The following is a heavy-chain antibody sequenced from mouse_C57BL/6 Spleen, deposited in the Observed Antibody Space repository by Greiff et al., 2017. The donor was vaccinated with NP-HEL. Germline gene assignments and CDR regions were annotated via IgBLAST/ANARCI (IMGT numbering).Heavy chain of an antibody. CDR1: GYTFTDYN. J-gene: IGHJ3*01. D-gene: IGHD2-4*01. V-gene: IGHV1-22*01. Sequence: VQLQQSGPELVKPGASVKMSCKASGYTFTDYNMHWVKQSHGKSLEWIGYINPNNGGTSYNQKFKGKATLTVNKSSSTAYMELRSLTSEDSAVYYCARSSYDYDGFAYWGQGTLVTVSA. CDR2: INPNNGGT. CDR3: ARSSYDYDGFAY.